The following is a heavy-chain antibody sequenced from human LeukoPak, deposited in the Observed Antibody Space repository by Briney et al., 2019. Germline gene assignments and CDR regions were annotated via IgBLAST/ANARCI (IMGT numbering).Heavy chain of an antibody. CDR3: ARGVGYYDSSGYRDNYYYYGMDV. V-gene: IGHV3-30*14. Sequence: PGGSLRLSCAASGFTFSSYAMHWVRQAPGKGLEWVAVISYDGSNKYYADSVKGRFTISRDNSKNTLYLQMNSLRAEDTAVYYCARGVGYYDSSGYRDNYYYYGMDVWGQGTTVTVSS. J-gene: IGHJ6*02. CDR1: GFTFSSYA. CDR2: ISYDGSNK. D-gene: IGHD3-22*01.